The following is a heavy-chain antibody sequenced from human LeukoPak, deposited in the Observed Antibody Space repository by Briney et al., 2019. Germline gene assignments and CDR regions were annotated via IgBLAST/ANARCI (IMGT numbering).Heavy chain of an antibody. J-gene: IGHJ4*02. D-gene: IGHD4-11*01. Sequence: PGGSLRLSCAASGFTFSSYAMSWVRQAPGKGLEWVSAISGSGGSTYYADSVKGRFTISRDNSKNTLYLQMNSLRAEDTAVYYCARDGEGYSNYGFDYWGQGTLVTVSS. CDR1: GFTFSSYA. CDR2: ISGSGGST. CDR3: ARDGEGYSNYGFDY. V-gene: IGHV3-23*01.